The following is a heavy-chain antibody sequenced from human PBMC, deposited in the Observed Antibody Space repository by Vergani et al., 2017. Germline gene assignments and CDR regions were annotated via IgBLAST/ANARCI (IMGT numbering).Heavy chain of an antibody. V-gene: IGHV3-11*01. D-gene: IGHD4-17*01. Sequence: QVQLVESGGGLVKPGGSLRLSCAASGFTFSDYYMSWIRQAPGKGLEWVSYISSSGSTIYYADSVKGRFTISRDNAKNALYLQMNSLSAEDTALYYCAKDTTVTTDPNYYYGMDVWGQGTTVTVSS. CDR2: ISSSGSTI. CDR3: AKDTTVTTDPNYYYGMDV. CDR1: GFTFSDYY. J-gene: IGHJ6*02.